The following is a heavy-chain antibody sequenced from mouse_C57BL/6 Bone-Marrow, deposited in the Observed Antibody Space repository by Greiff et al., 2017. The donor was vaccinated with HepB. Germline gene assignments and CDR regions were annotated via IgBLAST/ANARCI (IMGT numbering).Heavy chain of an antibody. D-gene: IGHD2-3*01. Sequence: QVQLQQSGAELARPGASVKLSCKASGYTFTSYGISWVKQRTGKGLEWIGEIYPRSGNTYYNEKFKGKATLTADKSSSTAYMELRSLPSEDSAVFFCASLDGYCAMDYWGQGTSVTVSS. J-gene: IGHJ4*01. CDR1: GYTFTSYG. CDR2: IYPRSGNT. CDR3: ASLDGYCAMDY. V-gene: IGHV1-81*01.